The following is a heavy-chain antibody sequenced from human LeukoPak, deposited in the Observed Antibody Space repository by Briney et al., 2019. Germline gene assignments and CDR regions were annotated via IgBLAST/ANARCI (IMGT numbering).Heavy chain of an antibody. CDR2: IYSGGST. CDR3: ASTIAVAGPEYFQH. J-gene: IGHJ1*01. CDR1: GFTASSNY. D-gene: IGHD6-19*01. Sequence: GGSLRLSCAASGFTASSNYMSWVRQAPGKGLEWVSVIYSGGSTYYADSVKGRFTISRDNSKNTLYLQMNSLRAEDTAVYYCASTIAVAGPEYFQHWGQGTLVTVSS. V-gene: IGHV3-53*01.